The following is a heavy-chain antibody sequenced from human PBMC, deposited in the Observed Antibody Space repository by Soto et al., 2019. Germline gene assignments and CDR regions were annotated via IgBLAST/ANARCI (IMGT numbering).Heavy chain of an antibody. CDR1: GFAVSSYS. CDR2: MSFDGNSK. CDR3: TRGRSMIANDDFEY. J-gene: IGHJ4*02. Sequence: GGSLRLSCAASGFAVSSYSMHWVRQAPGKGLEWVAAMSFDGNSKYFADSVMGRFKISRDTSKNTWSLEMESLGVEDSALYHCTRGRSMIANDDFEYWGQGTQVTVSS. D-gene: IGHD2-21*01. V-gene: IGHV3-30-3*01.